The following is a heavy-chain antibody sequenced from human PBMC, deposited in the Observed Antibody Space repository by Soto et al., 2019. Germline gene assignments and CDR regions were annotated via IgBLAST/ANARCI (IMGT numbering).Heavy chain of an antibody. Sequence: SVKVSCKASGYTFTSYGISWVRQAPGQGLEWMGGISAFFGKANYAQKFQGRVTITADESTSTAYMELSSLRSEDTAVYYCARGFTAAYYYGSGSSNTHLNWFDPWGQGTLVTVSS. J-gene: IGHJ5*02. V-gene: IGHV1-69*13. D-gene: IGHD3-10*01. CDR1: GYTFTSYG. CDR2: ISAFFGKA. CDR3: ARGFTAAYYYGSGSSNTHLNWFDP.